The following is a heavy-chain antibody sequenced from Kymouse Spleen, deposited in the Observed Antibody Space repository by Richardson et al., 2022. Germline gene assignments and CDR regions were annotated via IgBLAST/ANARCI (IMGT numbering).Heavy chain of an antibody. J-gene: IGHJ6*02. CDR3: ARDWGSIAAAGTLYYYGMDV. D-gene: IGHD6-13*01. CDR1: GDSVSSNSAA. Sequence: QVQLQQSGPGLVKPSQTLSLTCAISGDSVSSNSAAWNWIRQSPSRGLEWLGRTYYRSKWYNDYAVSVKSRITINPDTSKNQFSLQLNSVTPEDTAVYYCARDWGSIAAAGTLYYYGMDVWGQGTTVTVSS. V-gene: IGHV6-1*01. CDR2: TYYRSKWYN.